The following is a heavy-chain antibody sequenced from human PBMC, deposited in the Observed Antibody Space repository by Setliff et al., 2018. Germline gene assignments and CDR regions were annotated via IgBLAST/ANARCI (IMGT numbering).Heavy chain of an antibody. CDR3: ARSETCHSTHCSPYDY. CDR2: IDTSSTWI. J-gene: IGHJ4*02. Sequence: PGGSLRLSCAASGFSFTTYTMNWIRQAPGQGLEWVSSIDTSSTWIYYADSVKGRFTISRDTAENSLYLQMNSLRAEATAVYYCARSETCHSTHCSPYDYWGQGTPVTVSS. CDR1: GFSFTTYT. D-gene: IGHD2-2*01. V-gene: IGHV3-21*04.